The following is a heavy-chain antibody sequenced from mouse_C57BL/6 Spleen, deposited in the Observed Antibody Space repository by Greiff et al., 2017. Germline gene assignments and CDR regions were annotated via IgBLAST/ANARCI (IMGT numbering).Heavy chain of an antibody. J-gene: IGHJ4*01. Sequence: QVQLKQPGAELVKPGASVKLSCKASGYSFTSYWMQWVKQRPGQGLEWMGEIDPSDSYTNYNQKFKGKATLTVDTSSSTAYMQLSSLTSEDSAVYYCARSGVTVVATGNAMDYWGQGTSVTVSS. CDR2: IDPSDSYT. V-gene: IGHV1-50*01. CDR3: ARSGVTVVATGNAMDY. D-gene: IGHD1-1*01. CDR1: GYSFTSYW.